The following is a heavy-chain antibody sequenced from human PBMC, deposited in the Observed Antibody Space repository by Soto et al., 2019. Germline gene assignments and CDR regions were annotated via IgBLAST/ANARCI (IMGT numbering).Heavy chain of an antibody. J-gene: IGHJ2*01. D-gene: IGHD1-26*01. CDR1: GYTFTGYX. CDR3: ARARETFSGFDF. Sequence: QGQLVQSGAEVKKPGASVKVSCKASGYTFTGYXLHWVRQAPGQGLEWMGWINPSSGGTNYAQKFQGSVTMTRDTSITTAYVEVSSLTSDDTAVYFCARARETFSGFDFWGRGTLVTVSS. CDR2: INPSSGGT. V-gene: IGHV1-2*04.